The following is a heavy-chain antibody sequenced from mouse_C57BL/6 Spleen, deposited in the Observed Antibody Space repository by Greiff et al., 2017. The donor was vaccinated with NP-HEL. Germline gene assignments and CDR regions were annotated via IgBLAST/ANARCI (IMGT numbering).Heavy chain of an antibody. CDR3: ARRGYYGSSYYLCAY. Sequence: EVQLQQSGPGLVKPSQSLSLTCSVPGYSITSGYYWNWIRQFPGNKLEWMGYISYDGSNNYNPSLKNRISITRDTSKNQFFLKLNSVTTEDTATYYCARRGYYGSSYYLCAYWGQGTLVTVSA. D-gene: IGHD1-1*01. CDR2: ISYDGSN. CDR1: GYSITSGYY. V-gene: IGHV3-6*01. J-gene: IGHJ3*01.